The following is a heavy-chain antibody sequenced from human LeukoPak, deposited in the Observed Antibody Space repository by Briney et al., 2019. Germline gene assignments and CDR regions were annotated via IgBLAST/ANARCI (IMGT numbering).Heavy chain of an antibody. CDR1: GGTFSSYA. J-gene: IGHJ4*02. V-gene: IGHV1-69*04. Sequence: VASVKVSFKASGGTFSSYAISWVRQAPGQGLEWMGRIIPILGIANYAQKFQGRVTMTRDTSTSTVYMELSRLRSEDTAVYYCAREPARVQTTAGDYWGQGTLVTVSS. CDR3: AREPARVQTTAGDY. CDR2: IIPILGIA. D-gene: IGHD4-17*01.